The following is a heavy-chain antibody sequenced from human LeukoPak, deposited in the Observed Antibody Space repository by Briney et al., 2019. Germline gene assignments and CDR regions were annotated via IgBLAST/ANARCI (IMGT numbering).Heavy chain of an antibody. V-gene: IGHV3-53*01. CDR3: ARHYYDSSVYHYIFDS. J-gene: IGHJ4*02. CDR1: GFTVSSNF. D-gene: IGHD3-22*01. Sequence: PGESLRLSCAASGFTVSSNFMSWVRQAPGKGLEWVSVIYSSATTNYADFVKGRFTISRDTSKDTLYLQMNSLRAEDTAVYYCARHYYDSSVYHYIFDSWGQGTLVTVSS. CDR2: IYSSATT.